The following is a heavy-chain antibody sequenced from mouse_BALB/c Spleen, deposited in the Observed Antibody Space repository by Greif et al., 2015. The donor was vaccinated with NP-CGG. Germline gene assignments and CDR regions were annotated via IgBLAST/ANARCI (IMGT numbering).Heavy chain of an antibody. J-gene: IGHJ4*01. CDR1: GYTFTSYW. CDR2: INPSTGYT. CDR3: ARSQLGPSMDY. V-gene: IGHV1-7*01. Sequence: VQLQESGAELAKPGASVKMSCKASGYTFTSYWMHWVKQRPGQGLEWIGYINPSTGYTEYNQKFKDKATLTADKSSSTAYMQLSSLTSEDSAVYYCARSQLGPSMDYWGQGTSVTVSS. D-gene: IGHD3-1*01.